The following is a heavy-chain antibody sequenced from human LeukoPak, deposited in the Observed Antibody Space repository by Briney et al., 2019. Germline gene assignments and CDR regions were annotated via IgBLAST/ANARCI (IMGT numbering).Heavy chain of an antibody. J-gene: IGHJ4*02. CDR2: ISYDGSNK. CDR1: GFTFSSYG. V-gene: IGHV3-30*18. Sequence: GGSLRLSCVASGFTFSSYGIHWVRQAPGKGLEWVAGISYDGSNKYYSDFVKGRFTISRDNSKNTLYLQMNSLRAEDTAVYYCAKDPSMRWLQFSYFDYWGQGTLVTVSS. CDR3: AKDPSMRWLQFSYFDY. D-gene: IGHD5-24*01.